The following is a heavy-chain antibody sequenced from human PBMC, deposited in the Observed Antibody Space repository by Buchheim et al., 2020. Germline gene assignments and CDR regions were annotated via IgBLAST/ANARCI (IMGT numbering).Heavy chain of an antibody. D-gene: IGHD6-13*01. J-gene: IGHJ6*02. CDR3: AKEGDSSSYHGGYYYYYGMDV. CDR2: ISYDGSNK. CDR1: GFTFSSYG. Sequence: QVQLVESGGGVVQPGRSLRLSCAASGFTFSSYGMHWVRQAPGKGLEWVAVISYDGSNKYYADSVKGRFTISRDNSKNTLYPQMNSLRAEDTAVYYCAKEGDSSSYHGGYYYYYGMDVWGQGTT. V-gene: IGHV3-30*18.